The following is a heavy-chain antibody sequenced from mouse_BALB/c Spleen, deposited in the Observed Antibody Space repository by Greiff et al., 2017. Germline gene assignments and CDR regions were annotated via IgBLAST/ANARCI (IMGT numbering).Heavy chain of an antibody. Sequence: EVKLVESGPGLVKPSQSLSLTCTVTGYSITSDYAWNWIRQFPGNKLEWMGYISYSGSTSYNPSLKSRISITRDTSKNQFFLQLNSVTTEDTATYYCARLYWYFDVWGAGTTVTVSS. CDR3: ARLYWYFDV. CDR2: ISYSGST. V-gene: IGHV3-2*02. J-gene: IGHJ1*01. CDR1: GYSITSDYA.